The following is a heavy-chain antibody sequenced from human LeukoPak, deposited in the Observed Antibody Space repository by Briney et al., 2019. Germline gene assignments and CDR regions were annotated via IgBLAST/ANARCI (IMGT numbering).Heavy chain of an antibody. Sequence: SQTLSLTRAISGDSVSSNSAAWNWIRQSPSRGLEWLGRTYYRSKWYNEYAISVKSRITINPDTSKNQFSLQLSSVTPDDTAVYYCARVGGFYSYGMEVWGQGTTVTVSS. CDR2: TYYRSKWYN. CDR1: GDSVSSNSAA. V-gene: IGHV6-1*01. CDR3: ARVGGFYSYGMEV. J-gene: IGHJ6*02. D-gene: IGHD5-12*01.